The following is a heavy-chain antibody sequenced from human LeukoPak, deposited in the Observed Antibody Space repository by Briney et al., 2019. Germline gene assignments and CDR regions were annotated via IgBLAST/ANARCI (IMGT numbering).Heavy chain of an antibody. CDR2: ISGSGGST. CDR1: GFTFSSDA. Sequence: GGSLRLSCAASGFTFSSDAMSWVRQAPGKGLGSVSAISGSGGSTYYADSVKGRFTIPRDNSQNKPYPQMNRPRAEETAVYYCANWKQWLVRWEYWGQGTLVTVSS. CDR3: ANWKQWLVRWEY. D-gene: IGHD6-19*01. V-gene: IGHV3-23*01. J-gene: IGHJ4*02.